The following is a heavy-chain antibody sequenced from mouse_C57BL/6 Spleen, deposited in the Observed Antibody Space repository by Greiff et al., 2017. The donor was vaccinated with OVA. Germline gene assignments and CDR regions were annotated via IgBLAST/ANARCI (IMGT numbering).Heavy chain of an antibody. Sequence: QVQLQQSGPELVKPGASVKISCKASGYAFSSSWMNWVKQRPGKGLEWIGRLYPGDGDTNYNGKFKGKATLTADKSSSTAYMQLSSLTSEDSAVYFCARWEWDGYFDVWGTGTTVTVSS. V-gene: IGHV1-82*01. CDR2: LYPGDGDT. CDR1: GYAFSSSW. J-gene: IGHJ1*03. CDR3: ARWEWDGYFDV. D-gene: IGHD4-1*01.